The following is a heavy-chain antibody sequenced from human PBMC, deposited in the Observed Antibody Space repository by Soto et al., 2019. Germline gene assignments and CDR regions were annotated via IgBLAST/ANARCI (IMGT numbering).Heavy chain of an antibody. CDR2: ISSSSSTI. Sequence: PGGPLRLSCAASGFTFSSYSMDWVRQAPGKGLEWVSYISSSSSTIYYADSVKGRFTISRDNAKNSLYLQMNSLRAEDTAVYYCARERTTVVSPPYYYYGMDVWGQGTTVTVSS. J-gene: IGHJ6*02. V-gene: IGHV3-48*01. CDR1: GFTFSSYS. CDR3: ARERTTVVSPPYYYYGMDV. D-gene: IGHD4-17*01.